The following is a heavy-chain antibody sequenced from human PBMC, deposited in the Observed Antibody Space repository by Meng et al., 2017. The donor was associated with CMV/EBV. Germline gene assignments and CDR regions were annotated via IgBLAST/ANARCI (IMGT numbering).Heavy chain of an antibody. CDR1: GYTFIGQY. J-gene: IGHJ6*02. V-gene: IGHV1-2*02. Sequence: ASVKVSCKASGYTFIGQYIHWVRQAPGQGLEWMGWINPNSGGTKYAQKFQGRVTMTRDTSISTAYMELSRVRFDDTAVYYCARAAMDVWGQGTTVTVSS. CDR2: INPNSGGT. CDR3: ARAAMDV.